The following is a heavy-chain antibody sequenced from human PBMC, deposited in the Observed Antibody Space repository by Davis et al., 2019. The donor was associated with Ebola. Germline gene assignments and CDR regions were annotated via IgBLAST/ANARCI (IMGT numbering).Heavy chain of an antibody. CDR3: ARGRQWLVPDH. CDR1: GFTLTNYA. Sequence: GESLKISCVASGFTLTNYAMIWVRQAPGKGLEWVSAMSGGGAGPFYADSVKGRFTISRDNANNSVSLQLSSLRAEDTAVYYCARGRQWLVPDHWGQGTLVTVSS. J-gene: IGHJ4*02. D-gene: IGHD6-19*01. V-gene: IGHV3-23*01. CDR2: MSGGGAGP.